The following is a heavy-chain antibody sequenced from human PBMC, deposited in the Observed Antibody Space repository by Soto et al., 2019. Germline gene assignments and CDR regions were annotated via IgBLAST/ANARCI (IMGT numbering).Heavy chain of an antibody. V-gene: IGHV4-34*01. Sequence: SETLSLTCAVYGGSFSGYYWSWIRQPPGKGLEWIGEINHSGSTNYNPSLKSRVTISVDTSKNQFSLKLSSVTAADTAVYYCARVAGVSSYYYGMDVWGQGTTVTVSS. CDR3: ARVAGVSSYYYGMDV. J-gene: IGHJ6*02. CDR1: GGSFSGYY. CDR2: INHSGST. D-gene: IGHD2-2*01.